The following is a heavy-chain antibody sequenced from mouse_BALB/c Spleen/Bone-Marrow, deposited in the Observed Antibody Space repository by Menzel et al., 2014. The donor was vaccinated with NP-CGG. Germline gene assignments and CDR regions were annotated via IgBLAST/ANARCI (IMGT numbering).Heavy chain of an antibody. Sequence: EVKLVESGGGLVQPGGSLRPSCATSGFTFTDYYMNWVRQPPGKALEWLAFIRNKAYGYTTEYSASVKGRFTISRDNSQNILYLQMNTLRAEDSATYYCARDMGGLLFDSWGQGTTLSVSS. V-gene: IGHV7-3*02. CDR1: GFTFTDYY. J-gene: IGHJ2*01. CDR2: IRNKAYGYTT. CDR3: ARDMGGLLFDS. D-gene: IGHD1-1*01.